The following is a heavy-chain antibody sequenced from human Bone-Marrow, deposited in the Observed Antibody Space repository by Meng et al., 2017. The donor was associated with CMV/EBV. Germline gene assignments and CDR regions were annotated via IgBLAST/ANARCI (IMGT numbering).Heavy chain of an antibody. CDR3: TRVTGRRGGYAFDY. Sequence: SVKVSCKASGGTFSSYPFSWVRQAPGQGLEWMGGIIPVSDTPNYAQKFQGRVTVTTDESTRSAYMELSSLTSEDTAIYYCTRVTGRRGGYAFDYWGHGTLVTVSS. V-gene: IGHV1-69*05. CDR2: IIPVSDTP. J-gene: IGHJ4*01. D-gene: IGHD5-12*01. CDR1: GGTFSSYP.